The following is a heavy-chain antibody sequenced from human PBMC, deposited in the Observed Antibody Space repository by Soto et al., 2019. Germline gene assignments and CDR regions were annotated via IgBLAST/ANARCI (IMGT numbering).Heavy chain of an antibody. J-gene: IGHJ5*02. Sequence: GGSLRLSCAASGFTFSSYSMNWVRQAPGKGLEWVSYISSSSSTIYYADSVKGRFTISRDNAKNSLYLQMNSLRDEGTAVYYCARGVDRKGYCSSTSCYTDIDWFDPWGQGTLVTVSS. CDR3: ARGVDRKGYCSSTSCYTDIDWFDP. D-gene: IGHD2-2*02. V-gene: IGHV3-48*02. CDR2: ISSSSSTI. CDR1: GFTFSSYS.